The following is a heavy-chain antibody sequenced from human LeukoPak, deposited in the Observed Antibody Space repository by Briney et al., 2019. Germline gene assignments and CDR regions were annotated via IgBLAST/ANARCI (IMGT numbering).Heavy chain of an antibody. CDR1: GYTFTSYG. J-gene: IGHJ4*02. V-gene: IGHV1-18*01. Sequence: GASVKVSCKASGYTFTSYGISWVRQAPGQGLEWMGWISAYNGNTNYAQKLQGRVTMTTDTSTSTAYMELRSLRSDDTAVYYCARVGVAYYDFWSGYFPFDYWGQGTLVTVSS. CDR3: ARVGVAYYDFWSGYFPFDY. CDR2: ISAYNGNT. D-gene: IGHD3-3*01.